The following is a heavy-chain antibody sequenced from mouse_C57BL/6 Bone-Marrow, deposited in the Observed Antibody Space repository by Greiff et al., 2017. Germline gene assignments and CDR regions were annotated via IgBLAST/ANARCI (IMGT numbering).Heavy chain of an antibody. V-gene: IGHV1-62-2*01. CDR1: GYTFTEYT. Sequence: QVQLQQSGAELVKPGASVKLSCKASGYTFTEYTIHWVKQRPGQGLEWIGWFYPGSGSTKYNEKFKDKATLTVDKSSSTVSMELSRLSSENSAVYFCSRHEVLTLFDYWGQGTTLTVSS. D-gene: IGHD4-1*01. CDR3: SRHEVLTLFDY. J-gene: IGHJ2*01. CDR2: FYPGSGST.